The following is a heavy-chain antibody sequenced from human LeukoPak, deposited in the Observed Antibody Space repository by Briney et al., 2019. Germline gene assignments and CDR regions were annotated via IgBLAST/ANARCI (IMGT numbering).Heavy chain of an antibody. Sequence: GGSLRLSCAASGFTVSSNYMSWVRQAPGKGLEWVSAISGSGGSTYYADSVKGRFTISRDNSKNTLYLQINSLRAEDTAVYYCAKNPHYYDSSGSGDYYYYMDVWGKGTTVTVSS. CDR3: AKNPHYYDSSGSGDYYYYMDV. CDR1: GFTVSSNY. D-gene: IGHD3-22*01. J-gene: IGHJ6*03. V-gene: IGHV3-23*01. CDR2: ISGSGGST.